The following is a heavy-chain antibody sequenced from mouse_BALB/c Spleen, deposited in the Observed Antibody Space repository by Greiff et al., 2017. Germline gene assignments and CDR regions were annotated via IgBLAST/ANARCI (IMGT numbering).Heavy chain of an antibody. CDR2: IDPENGNT. CDR1: GFNIKDYY. J-gene: IGHJ3*01. V-gene: IGHV14-1*02. D-gene: IGHD1-1*01. Sequence: EVQLQQSGAELVRPGALVKLSCKASGFNIKDYYMHWVKQRPEQGLEWIGWIDPENGNTIYDPKFQGKASITADTSSNTAYLQLSSLTSEDTAVYYCARLLREDAYWGQGTLVTVSA. CDR3: ARLLREDAY.